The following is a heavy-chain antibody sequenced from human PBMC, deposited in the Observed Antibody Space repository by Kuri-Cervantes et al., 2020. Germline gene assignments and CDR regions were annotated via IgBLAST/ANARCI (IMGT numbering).Heavy chain of an antibody. CDR1: GGSFSGYY. D-gene: IGHD3-16*02. CDR2: INHSGST. J-gene: IGHJ5*02. V-gene: IGHV4-34*01. CDR3: ARTRITFGGVIVIRWFDP. Sequence: GSLRLSCAVYGGSFSGYYWSWIRQPPGKGLEWIGEINHSGSTNYNPSLKSRVTISVDTSKNQFSLKLSSVTAADTAVYYCARTRITFGGVIVIRWFDPWGQGTLVTVSS.